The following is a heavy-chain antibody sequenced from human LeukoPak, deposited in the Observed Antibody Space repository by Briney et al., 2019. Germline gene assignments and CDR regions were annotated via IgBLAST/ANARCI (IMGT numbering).Heavy chain of an antibody. D-gene: IGHD2-2*01. CDR1: GFTFSGYS. CDR2: ISGSSDYI. CDR3: ASDLPAATS. J-gene: IGHJ4*02. Sequence: GSLRLFCAASGFTFSGYSMNWVRQAPGKGLEWVSSISGSSDYIFYADLAKGRFTISRDNAKNSLYLQMNSLRAEDTAVYYCASDLPAATSWGQGTLVTVSS. V-gene: IGHV3-21*01.